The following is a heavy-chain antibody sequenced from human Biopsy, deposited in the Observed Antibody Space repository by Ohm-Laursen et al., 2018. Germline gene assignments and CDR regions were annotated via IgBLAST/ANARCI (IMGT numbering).Heavy chain of an antibody. Sequence: TLSLTWAVDGGSFSGYDWTWIRQPPGKGLEWVGEFSHTGTTIYNPSLKSRLTISVDKSKNHFSLRLTSVTAADTATYFYARGPYGDNAGAFDVWGQGTVVTVSS. D-gene: IGHD4/OR15-4a*01. V-gene: IGHV4-34*01. CDR1: GGSFSGYD. CDR3: ARGPYGDNAGAFDV. CDR2: FSHTGTT. J-gene: IGHJ3*01.